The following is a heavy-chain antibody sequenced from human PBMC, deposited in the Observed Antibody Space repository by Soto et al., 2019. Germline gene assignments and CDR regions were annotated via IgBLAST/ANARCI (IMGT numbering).Heavy chain of an antibody. V-gene: IGHV2-5*02. Sequence: SGPTLVNPTQTLTLTCTFSGFSLSTSGVGVGWIRQPPGKALEWLALIYWDDDKRYSPSLKSRLTISKDTSKSQVVLTMTNMDPVDTATYYCARPHPGYSHFDYWGQGTLVTVSS. D-gene: IGHD5-18*01. J-gene: IGHJ4*02. CDR2: IYWDDDK. CDR3: ARPHPGYSHFDY. CDR1: GFSLSTSGVG.